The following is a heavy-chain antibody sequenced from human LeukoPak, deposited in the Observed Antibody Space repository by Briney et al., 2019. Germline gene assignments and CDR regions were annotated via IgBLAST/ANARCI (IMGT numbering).Heavy chain of an antibody. D-gene: IGHD6-13*01. CDR2: IDYSGGST. CDR3: ASLPGIAAAGTGNWFDP. J-gene: IGHJ5*02. V-gene: IGHV3-23*01. Sequence: GGSLRLSCTASGFTLSSYEMRWIRQGPGEGLEWVSSIDYSGGSTHYADSVMGRFTISRDNAKNSMYLQMNSLRAEATAVYYCASLPGIAAAGTGNWFDPWGQGTLVTVSS. CDR1: GFTLSSYE.